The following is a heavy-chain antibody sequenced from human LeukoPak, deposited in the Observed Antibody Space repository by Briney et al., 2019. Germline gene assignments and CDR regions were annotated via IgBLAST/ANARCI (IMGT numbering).Heavy chain of an antibody. CDR3: ARDRYYGMDV. J-gene: IGHJ6*02. CDR2: INSDGSST. CDR1: GYTFSGYW. V-gene: IGHV3-74*01. Sequence: PGGSLRLSCVASGYTFSGYWMHWVRQVPGKGLVWVSRINSDGSSTAYADSVKGRFTISRDNAKNTLYLQINSLRVEDTAVYYCARDRYYGMDVWGQGTTVTVSS.